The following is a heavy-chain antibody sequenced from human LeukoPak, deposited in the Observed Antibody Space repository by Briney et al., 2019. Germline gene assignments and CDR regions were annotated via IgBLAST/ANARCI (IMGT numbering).Heavy chain of an antibody. D-gene: IGHD3-10*01. Sequence: SDTLSLTCTVSGGSISSSSYYWGWIRQPPGKGLEWIGSIYYSGSPYYNPSRKSRVTISVDTSKNQFSLKLSTVTAANTAVYYCARPVNYYGSFDYWGQGTLVTVSS. V-gene: IGHV4-39*01. CDR3: ARPVNYYGSFDY. J-gene: IGHJ4*02. CDR2: IYYSGSP. CDR1: GGSISSSSYY.